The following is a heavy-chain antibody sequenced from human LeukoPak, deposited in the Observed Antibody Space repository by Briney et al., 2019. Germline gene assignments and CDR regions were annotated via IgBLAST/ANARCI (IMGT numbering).Heavy chain of an antibody. CDR1: GFTFSSYG. CDR3: ARAGLATYSGSYKTESDAFDI. J-gene: IGHJ3*02. D-gene: IGHD1-26*01. Sequence: GGSLRLSRAASGFTFSSYGMHWVRQAPGKGLEWVAVIWYDGSNKYYADSVKGRFTISRDNSKNTLYLQMNSLRAEDTAVYYCARAGLATYSGSYKTESDAFDIWGQGTMVTVSS. V-gene: IGHV3-33*01. CDR2: IWYDGSNK.